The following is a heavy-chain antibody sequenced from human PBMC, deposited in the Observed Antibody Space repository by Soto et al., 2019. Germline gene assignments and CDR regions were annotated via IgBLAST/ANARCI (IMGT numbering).Heavy chain of an antibody. J-gene: IGHJ2*01. CDR2: IIPIFGTA. V-gene: IGHV1-69*12. D-gene: IGHD5-12*01. CDR1: GGTFSSYT. CDR3: ARGNHRWLQLWYFDL. Sequence: QVQLVQSGAEVKKPGSSVTVSCKASGGTFSSYTISWVRQAPGQGLEWMGGIIPIFGTANYAQKFQGRVTINAEESTSTAYMELSSLRSEDTAVYYCARGNHRWLQLWYFDLWGRGTLVTVSS.